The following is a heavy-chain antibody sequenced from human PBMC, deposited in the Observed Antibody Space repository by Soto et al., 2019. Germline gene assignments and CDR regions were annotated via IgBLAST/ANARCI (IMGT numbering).Heavy chain of an antibody. J-gene: IGHJ1*01. Sequence: GGSLRLSCAASGFNVKTTYMTWVRQAPGEGLEWVSVIHNSGATYYADSVKGRFTISKDNSKNTVYLQMSSLRAEDTAMYYCAREYSYSYPAWGQGTLVTVSS. CDR1: GFNVKTTY. V-gene: IGHV3-53*01. CDR2: IHNSGAT. CDR3: AREYSYSYPA. D-gene: IGHD2-21*01.